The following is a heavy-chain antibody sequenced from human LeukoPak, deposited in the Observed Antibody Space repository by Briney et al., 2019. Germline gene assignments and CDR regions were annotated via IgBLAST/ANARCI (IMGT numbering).Heavy chain of an antibody. D-gene: IGHD4-23*01. CDR1: GFTFSSFP. CDR3: ARTPVVTGNYYFYYMDV. CDR2: ISYDGSKK. J-gene: IGHJ6*03. Sequence: PGGSLRLSCAASGFTFSSFPMRWVRQAPGKGLEWEAGISYDGSKKYYADSVKGRISISRDNFKNTLSLQMNNLRVGDTAVYYCARTPVVTGNYYFYYMDVWGKGTTVTVSS. V-gene: IGHV3-30*04.